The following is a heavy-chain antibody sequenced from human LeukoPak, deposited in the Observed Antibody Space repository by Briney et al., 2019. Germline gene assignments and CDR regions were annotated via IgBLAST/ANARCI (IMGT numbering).Heavy chain of an antibody. D-gene: IGHD6-19*01. J-gene: IGHJ4*02. CDR2: IIPIFGTA. CDR1: GYTFTSYG. Sequence: SVKVSCKASGYTFTSYGISWVRQAPGQGLEWMGGIIPIFGTANYAQKFQGRVTITADESTSTAYMELSSLRSEDTAVYYCARGLGLELSGWYPYWGQGTLVTVSS. V-gene: IGHV1-69*13. CDR3: ARGLGLELSGWYPY.